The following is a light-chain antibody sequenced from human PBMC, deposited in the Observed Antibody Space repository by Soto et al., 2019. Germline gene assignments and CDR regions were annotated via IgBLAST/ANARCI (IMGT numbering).Light chain of an antibody. V-gene: IGLV2-14*01. Sequence: QSALTQPASVSGSPGQSITISCTGTSSDVGGYNYVSWYQHHPGKAPKLIIYEVSNRPSGVSNRFSGSKSGSTASLTISGLQAEDEADYHCTSYTRDTALVFGTGTQLTVL. CDR3: TSYTRDTALV. CDR1: SSDVGGYNY. J-gene: IGLJ1*01. CDR2: EVS.